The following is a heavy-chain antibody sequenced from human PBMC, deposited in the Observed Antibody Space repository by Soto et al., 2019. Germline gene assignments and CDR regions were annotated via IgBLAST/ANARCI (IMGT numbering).Heavy chain of an antibody. CDR3: AKGKVAYDNSGLQYFYYFPMNV. Sequence: PGGSLRLSCAASEFTFSSYAMNWVRQAPGKGLEWVSVISGGGGTTYYADSVKGRFRISRDNSKNTLYLQMNSLRGEDTAVYYCAKGKVAYDNSGLQYFYYFPMNVWGQGTTVTVSS. CDR1: EFTFSSYA. D-gene: IGHD3-22*01. V-gene: IGHV3-23*01. CDR2: ISGGGGTT. J-gene: IGHJ6*02.